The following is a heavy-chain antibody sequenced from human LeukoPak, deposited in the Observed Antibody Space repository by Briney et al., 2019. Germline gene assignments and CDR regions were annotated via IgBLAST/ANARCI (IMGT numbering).Heavy chain of an antibody. J-gene: IGHJ4*02. V-gene: IGHV3-15*07. D-gene: IGHD2/OR15-2a*01. Sequence: GGSLRLSCAASGFSFNDAWMNWVRQAPGKGLEWVGRIKSKIVGGATDYAAPVKGRFAISRDDSKNTLYLQMSSLKTDDTALYYCTTREVSSTFTLLGDHWGQGTLVTVSS. CDR2: IKSKIVGGAT. CDR1: GFSFNDAW. CDR3: TTREVSSTFTLLGDH.